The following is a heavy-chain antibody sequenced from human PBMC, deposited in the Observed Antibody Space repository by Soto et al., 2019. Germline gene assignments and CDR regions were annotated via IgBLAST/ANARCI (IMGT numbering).Heavy chain of an antibody. D-gene: IGHD2-21*02. CDR1: GFTFSAYG. Sequence: QMPLVDSGGGVVQPGRSLRLSCAASGFTFSAYGMHWVRQAPGRGLEGVAGIWYDGSEKYYADSVKGRFTISRDNSKNTLYLQMNSLRAEDTALYYCASEPIRDRGAVWGRGTTFTVSS. CDR2: IWYDGSEK. J-gene: IGHJ6*02. V-gene: IGHV3-33*01. CDR3: ASEPIRDRGAV.